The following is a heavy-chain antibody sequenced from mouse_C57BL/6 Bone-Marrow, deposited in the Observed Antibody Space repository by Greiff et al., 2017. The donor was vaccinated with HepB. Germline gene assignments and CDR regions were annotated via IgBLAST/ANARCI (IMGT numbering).Heavy chain of an antibody. CDR1: GYTFTSYW. V-gene: IGHV1-64*01. D-gene: IGHD2-4*01. CDR3: ARGGYYDYDESFAY. Sequence: QVQLQHPGAELVKPGASVKLSCKASGYTFTSYWMHWVKQRPGQGLEWIGMIHPNSGSTNYNEKFKSKATLTVDKSSSTAYMQLSSLTSEDSAVYYCARGGYYDYDESFAYWGQGTLVTVSA. J-gene: IGHJ3*01. CDR2: IHPNSGST.